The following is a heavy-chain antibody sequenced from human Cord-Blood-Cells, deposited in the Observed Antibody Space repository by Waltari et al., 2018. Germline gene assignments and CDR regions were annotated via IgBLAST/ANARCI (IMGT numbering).Heavy chain of an antibody. J-gene: IGHJ4*02. D-gene: IGHD6-13*01. Sequence: SLSNARMGVSWIRRPPGKALEWLAHIFSNDEKSYSTSLKSRLTISKDTSKSQVVLTMTNMDPVDTATYYCARSIAAAGFDYWGQGTLVTVSS. CDR3: ARSIAAAGFDY. V-gene: IGHV2-26*01. CDR2: IFSNDEK. CDR1: SLSNARMG.